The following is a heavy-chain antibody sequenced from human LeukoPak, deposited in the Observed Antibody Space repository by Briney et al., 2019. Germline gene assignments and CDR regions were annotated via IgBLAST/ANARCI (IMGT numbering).Heavy chain of an antibody. D-gene: IGHD3-22*01. CDR1: GFTFDDYT. CDR3: AKEAVPQRITMIPNDY. CDR2: ISWDGGST. V-gene: IGHV3-43*01. J-gene: IGHJ4*02. Sequence: GGSLRLSCAASGFTFDDYTMHWVRQAPGKGLEWVSLISWDGGSTYYADSVKGRFTISRDNSKNSLYQQMNSLRTEDTALYYCAKEAVPQRITMIPNDYWGQGTLVTVSS.